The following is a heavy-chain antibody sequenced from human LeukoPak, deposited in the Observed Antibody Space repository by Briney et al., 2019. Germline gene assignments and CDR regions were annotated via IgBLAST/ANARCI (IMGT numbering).Heavy chain of an antibody. D-gene: IGHD1-26*01. CDR2: ISSSSSYI. J-gene: IGHJ4*02. V-gene: IGHV3-21*01. CDR1: GFTFSSLN. CDR3: ARDDLSGSYDY. Sequence: PGGSLRLSCAASGFTFSSLNMNWVRQAPGKGLEWVSSISSSSSYIYYADSVKGRFTISRDNAKNSLYLQMNSLRADDTAVYYCARDDLSGSYDYWGQGTLVTVSS.